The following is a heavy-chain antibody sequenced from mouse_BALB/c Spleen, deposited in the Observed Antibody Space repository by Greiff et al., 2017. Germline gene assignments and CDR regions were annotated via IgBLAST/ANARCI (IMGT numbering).Heavy chain of an antibody. CDR3: AKWVVYAMDY. V-gene: IGHV3-2*02. Sequence: EVQRVESGPGLVKPSQSLSLTCTVTGYSITSDYAWNWIRQFPGNKLEWMGYISYSGSTSYNPSLKSRISITRDTSKNQFFLQLNSVTTEDTATYYCAKWVVYAMDYWGQGTSVTVSS. CDR2: ISYSGST. CDR1: GYSITSDYA. D-gene: IGHD1-1*02. J-gene: IGHJ4*01.